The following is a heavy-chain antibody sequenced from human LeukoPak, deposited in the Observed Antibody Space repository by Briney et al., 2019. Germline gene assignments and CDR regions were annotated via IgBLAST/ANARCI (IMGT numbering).Heavy chain of an antibody. CDR3: AKDLDTTVVQKGYDP. CDR1: GFTASSSY. V-gene: IGHV3-66*01. CDR2: IYSGGNA. Sequence: GGSLRLSCAASGFTASSSYMTWVRQAPGKGLEWVSAIYSGGNADYADSVKGRFTISRDNSKNTLYLQMNGLRAEDTAVYYCAKDLDTTVVQKGYDPWGQGTLVTVSS. J-gene: IGHJ5*02. D-gene: IGHD5-18*01.